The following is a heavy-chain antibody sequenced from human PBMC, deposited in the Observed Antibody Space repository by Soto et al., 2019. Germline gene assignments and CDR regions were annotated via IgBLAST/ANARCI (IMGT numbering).Heavy chain of an antibody. CDR3: ARVAIFGVVIIGPLCGMDV. J-gene: IGHJ6*02. CDR2: ISSSGGTI. V-gene: IGHV3-48*03. D-gene: IGHD3-3*01. Sequence: GGSLRLSCAASGFTFSSYEMNWVRQAPGKGLEWVSYISSSGGTIYYADSVKGRFTISRDNAKNSLYLQMNSLRAEDTAVYYCARVAIFGVVIIGPLCGMDVWGQGTTVTVSS. CDR1: GFTFSSYE.